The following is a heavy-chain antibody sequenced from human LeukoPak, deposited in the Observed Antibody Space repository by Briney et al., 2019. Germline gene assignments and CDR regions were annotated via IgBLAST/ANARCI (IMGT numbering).Heavy chain of an antibody. V-gene: IGHV4-34*01. D-gene: IGHD3-10*01. Sequence: GSLRLSCEASGFTFGTYGMTWVRQPPGKGLEWIGEINHSGSTNYNPSLKSRVTISVDTSRNQFSLKLSSVTAADTAVYYCARGLRDPNYYGSGSYYNWVPDYWGQGTLVTVSS. CDR1: GFTFGTYG. CDR3: ARGLRDPNYYGSGSYYNWVPDY. J-gene: IGHJ4*02. CDR2: INHSGST.